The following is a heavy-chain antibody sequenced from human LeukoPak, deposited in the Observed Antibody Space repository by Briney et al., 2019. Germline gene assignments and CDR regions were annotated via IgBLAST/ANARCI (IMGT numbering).Heavy chain of an antibody. CDR2: IPYDGSNK. D-gene: IGHD6-19*01. CDR3: ARGAVAGTWHGAFDI. Sequence: GGSLRLSCAASGFIFSTYAMQWVRQGPGKGLEWVAVIPYDGSNKYYADSVKGRFTISRDNSKNTLYLQMNSLRVEDTAVYYCARGAVAGTWHGAFDIWGQGTLVSVSS. V-gene: IGHV3-30-3*01. J-gene: IGHJ3*02. CDR1: GFIFSTYA.